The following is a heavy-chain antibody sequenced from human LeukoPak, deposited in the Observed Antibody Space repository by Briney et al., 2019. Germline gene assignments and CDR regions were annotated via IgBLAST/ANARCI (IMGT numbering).Heavy chain of an antibody. CDR3: ARDLGTIFGVVIRSNYFDY. J-gene: IGHJ4*02. CDR2: IKQDGSEK. CDR1: GFTFSSYW. V-gene: IGHV3-7*01. Sequence: GGSLRLSCAASGFTFSSYWMSWVRQAPGKGLEWVANIKQDGSEKYYVDSVKGRFTISRDNAKNSLYLQMNSLRAEDTAVYYCARDLGTIFGVVIRSNYFDYWGQGTLVTVSS. D-gene: IGHD3-3*01.